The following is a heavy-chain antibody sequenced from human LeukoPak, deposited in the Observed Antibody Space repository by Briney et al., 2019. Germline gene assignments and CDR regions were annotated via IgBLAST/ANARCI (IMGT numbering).Heavy chain of an antibody. CDR1: GGSISSGNYY. CDR3: ARGRTVTSIHYYYYYYMDV. D-gene: IGHD4-17*01. J-gene: IGHJ6*03. V-gene: IGHV4-39*07. Sequence: SETLSLTCTVSGGSISSGNYYWSWIRQPPGKGLEWIGEINHSGSTNYNPSLKSRVTISVDTSKNQFSLKLSSVTAADTAVYYCARGRTVTSIHYYYYYYMDVWGKGTTVTVSS. CDR2: INHSGST.